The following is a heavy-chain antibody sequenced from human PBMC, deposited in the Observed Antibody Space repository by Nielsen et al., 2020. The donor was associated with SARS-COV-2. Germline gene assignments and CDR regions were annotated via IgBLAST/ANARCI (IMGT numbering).Heavy chain of an antibody. Sequence: GGSLKLSCAASGFTFSSYAMHWVRQAPGKGLEWVAVISYDGSNKYYADSVKGRFTISRDNSKNTLYLQMNSLRAEDTAVYYCARGPLYWYFDPWGRGTLVTVSS. J-gene: IGHJ2*01. CDR3: ARGPLYWYFDP. V-gene: IGHV3-30-3*01. CDR1: GFTFSSYA. D-gene: IGHD3-16*02. CDR2: ISYDGSNK.